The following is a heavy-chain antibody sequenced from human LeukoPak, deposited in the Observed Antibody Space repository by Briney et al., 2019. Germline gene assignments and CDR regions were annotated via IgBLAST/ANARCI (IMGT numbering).Heavy chain of an antibody. CDR2: IVVGSGNT. CDR1: GFTFTSYA. CDR3: AAEYYSGSGYAFDI. V-gene: IGHV1-58*02. J-gene: IGHJ3*02. Sequence: TSVKVSCKASGFTFTSYAMQWVRQAPGQGLEWIGWIVVGSGNTNYAQKLQERVTITRDMSTSTAYMELSSLRSDDTAVYYCAAEYYSGSGYAFDIWGQGTMVTVSS. D-gene: IGHD2-15*01.